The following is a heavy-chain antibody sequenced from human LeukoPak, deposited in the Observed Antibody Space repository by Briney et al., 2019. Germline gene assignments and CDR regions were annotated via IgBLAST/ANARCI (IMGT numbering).Heavy chain of an antibody. CDR3: ARAFMGAFDI. Sequence: PGGSLRLSCAASGFTFSSYAMHWVRQAPGKGLEYVSAISSNGGSTYYANSVKGRFTISRDNSKNTLYLQMGSLRAEDMAVYYCARAFMGAFDIWGQGTMVTVSS. CDR2: ISSNGGST. CDR1: GFTFSSYA. V-gene: IGHV3-64*01. D-gene: IGHD3-10*01. J-gene: IGHJ3*02.